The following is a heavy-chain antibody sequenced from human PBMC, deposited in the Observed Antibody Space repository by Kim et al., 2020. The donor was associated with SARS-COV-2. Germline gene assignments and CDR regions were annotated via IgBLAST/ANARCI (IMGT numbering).Heavy chain of an antibody. CDR1: GAAVSSGTYY. CDR3: ARDRAGYSGSDH. D-gene: IGHD5-12*01. Sequence: SETLSLTCSVSGAAVSSGTYYWTWMRQPPGKGLEWIGYIYYNGNTNYNPSLESRVTISVDTSTNQFSLKLSAVTAADTAVYYCARDRAGYSGSDHWGQGTLVTVSS. J-gene: IGHJ4*02. V-gene: IGHV4-61*01. CDR2: IYYNGNT.